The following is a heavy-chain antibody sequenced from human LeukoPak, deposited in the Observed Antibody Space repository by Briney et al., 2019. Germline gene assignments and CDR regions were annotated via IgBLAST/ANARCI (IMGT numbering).Heavy chain of an antibody. CDR2: ISSSSSYI. V-gene: IGHV3-21*01. Sequence: GGSLRLSCAASGFTFSSYSMNWVRQAPGKGLEWVSSISSSSSYIYYADSVKGRFTISRDNAKNSLYLQMNSLRAEDTAVYYCARVRGKSWLQFLLLDYWGQGTLVTVSS. CDR1: GFTFSSYS. CDR3: ARVRGKSWLQFLLLDY. J-gene: IGHJ4*02. D-gene: IGHD5-24*01.